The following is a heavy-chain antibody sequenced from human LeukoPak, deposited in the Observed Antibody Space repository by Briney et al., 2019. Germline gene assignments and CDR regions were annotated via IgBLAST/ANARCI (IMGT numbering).Heavy chain of an antibody. D-gene: IGHD2-2*01. CDR1: GGSISSSSYY. Sequence: SETLSLTCTVSGGSISSSSYYWGWIRQPPGKGLEWIGSIYYSGSTYYNPSLKSRVTISVDTSKNQFALKLSSVTAADTAVYYCARSALVATSGIDYWGQGTLVTVSS. CDR2: IYYSGST. V-gene: IGHV4-39*06. CDR3: ARSALVATSGIDY. J-gene: IGHJ4*02.